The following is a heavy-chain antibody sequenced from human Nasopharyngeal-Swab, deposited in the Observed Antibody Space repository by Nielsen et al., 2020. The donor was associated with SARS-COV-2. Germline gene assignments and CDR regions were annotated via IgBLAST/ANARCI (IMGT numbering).Heavy chain of an antibody. CDR1: GNRSTDDR. CDR3: AIGAAVGTLFHGMDV. CDR2: IFPGDSDT. J-gene: IGHJ6*02. D-gene: IGHD1-26*01. V-gene: IGHV5-51*03. Sequence: GASLEACWATWGNRSTDDRSAGGRQARGKGLECMGTIFPGDSDTRYSPSFEGRVTISVDQSITTAYLHWTSLKASDTAKYYCAIGAAVGTLFHGMDVWGQGTMVTVSS.